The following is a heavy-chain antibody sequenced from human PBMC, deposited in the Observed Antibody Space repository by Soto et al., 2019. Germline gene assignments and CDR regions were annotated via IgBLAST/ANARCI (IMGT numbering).Heavy chain of an antibody. CDR2: IIPLLNTP. Sequence: QVQLVQSGAKVKKPGSSVKVSCRASGGTFSSYAVSWVRQAPGQGLEWMGVIIPLLNTPKYVQKFQGRVTITADASATTAYMELSSLRSEDTAVYYCARESSSPNYYYYGMDVWGQGTTVTVSS. CDR3: ARESSSPNYYYYGMDV. D-gene: IGHD6-6*01. CDR1: GGTFSSYA. J-gene: IGHJ6*02. V-gene: IGHV1-69*01.